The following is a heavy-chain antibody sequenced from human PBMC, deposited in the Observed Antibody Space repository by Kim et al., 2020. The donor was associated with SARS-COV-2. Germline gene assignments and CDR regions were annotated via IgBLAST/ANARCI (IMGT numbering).Heavy chain of an antibody. D-gene: IGHD3-10*01. CDR1: GGSFSGYY. CDR3: ARGYCYGSGSYYGYFDY. J-gene: IGHJ4*02. Sequence: SETLSLTCAVYGGSFSGYYWSWIRQPPGKGLEWIGEINHSGSTNYNPSLKSRVTISVDTSKNQFSLKLSSVTAADTAVYYCARGYCYGSGSYYGYFDYWGQGTLVTVSS. V-gene: IGHV4-34*01. CDR2: INHSGST.